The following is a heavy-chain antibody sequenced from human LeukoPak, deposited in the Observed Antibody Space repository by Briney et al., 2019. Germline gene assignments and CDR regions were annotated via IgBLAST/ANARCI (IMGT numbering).Heavy chain of an antibody. V-gene: IGHV3-11*04. D-gene: IGHD3-22*01. CDR3: VNYYDSSGYSPDAFDI. CDR2: ISSSGSTI. Sequence: PGGSLRLSCAASGFTFSDYYMSWIRQAPGKGLEWVSYISSSGSTIYYADSVKGRFTISRDNAKNSLYLQMNSLRAEDTAVYYCVNYYDSSGYSPDAFDIWGQGTMVTVSS. J-gene: IGHJ3*02. CDR1: GFTFSDYY.